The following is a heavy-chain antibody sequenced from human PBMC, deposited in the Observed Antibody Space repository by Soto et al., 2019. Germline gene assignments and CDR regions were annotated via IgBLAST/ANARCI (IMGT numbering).Heavy chain of an antibody. J-gene: IGHJ6*02. V-gene: IGHV3-30*18. CDR3: AKERFGHLWLEDYGMDV. CDR1: GFTFSSYG. Sequence: GGSLRLSCAASGFTFSSYGMHWVRQAPDKGLEWVALISYDGTNKYYADSVKGRFTIPRDNFKNTLYLQMNSLRAEDTAVYYCAKERFGHLWLEDYGMDVWGQGTTVTVSS. CDR2: ISYDGTNK. D-gene: IGHD5-18*01.